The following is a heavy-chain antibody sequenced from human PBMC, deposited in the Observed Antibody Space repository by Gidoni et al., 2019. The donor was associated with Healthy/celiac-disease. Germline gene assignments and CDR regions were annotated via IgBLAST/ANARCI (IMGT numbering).Heavy chain of an antibody. CDR1: GSSFTSYW. Sequence: EVQLVQSGAEVKKPGESLKISCTGSGSSFTSYWIGWVRQMPGRGLEWMGIIYPGDSDTTYSPSFQGQVTISADKSISTAYLQWSSLKASDTAMYYCARLACSSTICWGFDYWGQGTLVTVSS. J-gene: IGHJ4*02. CDR2: IYPGDSDT. V-gene: IGHV5-51*01. D-gene: IGHD2-2*01. CDR3: ARLACSSTICWGFDY.